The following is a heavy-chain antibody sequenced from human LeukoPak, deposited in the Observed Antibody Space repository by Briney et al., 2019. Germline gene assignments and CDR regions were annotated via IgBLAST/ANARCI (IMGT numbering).Heavy chain of an antibody. Sequence: GGSLRLSCAASGFTFRNYVIHWVRQAPGKGLEWVAVTSSDLNVKLYADSVKGRFTISRDNSKNTLYLQMNSLRAEDTAVYYCARDSLGTSSGWFDPWGQGTLVTVSS. CDR1: GFTFRNYV. J-gene: IGHJ5*02. CDR3: ARDSLGTSSGWFDP. CDR2: TSSDLNVK. D-gene: IGHD6-19*01. V-gene: IGHV3-30-3*01.